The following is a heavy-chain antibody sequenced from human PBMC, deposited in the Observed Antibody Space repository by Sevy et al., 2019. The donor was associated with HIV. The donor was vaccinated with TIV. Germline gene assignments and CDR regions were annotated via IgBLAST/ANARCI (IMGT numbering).Heavy chain of an antibody. Sequence: GGSLRLSCAASGFTFSSYSMNWIRQAPGKGLEWVSYISSSSSTIYYADSVKGRFTISRDNAKNSQYLQMNSLRDEDTAGYYCATGRVATIRTLDYWGQRTLVTVSS. V-gene: IGHV3-48*02. J-gene: IGHJ4*02. CDR2: ISSSSSTI. CDR3: ATGRVATIRTLDY. CDR1: GFTFSSYS. D-gene: IGHD5-12*01.